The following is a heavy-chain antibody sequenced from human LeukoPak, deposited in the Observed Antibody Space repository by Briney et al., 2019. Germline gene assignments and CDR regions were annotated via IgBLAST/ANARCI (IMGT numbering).Heavy chain of an antibody. CDR2: INPNSGGT. Sequence: ASVKVSCKASGYTFTGYYMHWVRQAPGQGLEWMGWINPNSGGTNYAQKFQGRVTMTRDTSISTAYMELSRLRSDDTAVYYCARIAARIAVADYPVWGQGTLVTVSS. CDR3: ARIAARIAVADYPV. D-gene: IGHD6-19*01. V-gene: IGHV1-2*02. J-gene: IGHJ4*02. CDR1: GYTFTGYY.